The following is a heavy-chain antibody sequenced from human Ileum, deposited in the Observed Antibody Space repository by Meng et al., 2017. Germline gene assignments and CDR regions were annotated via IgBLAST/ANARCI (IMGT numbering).Heavy chain of an antibody. CDR2: IYHSGST. D-gene: IGHD3-16*01. J-gene: IGHJ6*02. CDR3: ARDARSYYVYGMDV. CDR1: GDSISRYY. Sequence: SETLSLTCTVSGDSISRYYWSWIRQPPGKGLEWIGYIYHSGSTKYNPSLKSRVTLLTDASKNQFSLKLTSVTAADTAVYYCARDARSYYVYGMDVWGQGTTVTV. V-gene: IGHV4-59*01.